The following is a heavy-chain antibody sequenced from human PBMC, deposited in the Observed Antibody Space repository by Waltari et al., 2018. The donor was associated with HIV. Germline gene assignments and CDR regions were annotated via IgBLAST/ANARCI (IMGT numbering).Heavy chain of an antibody. D-gene: IGHD2-21*02. CDR1: GFTFTTAW. CDR2: VKSETDGGTT. V-gene: IGHV3-15*01. Sequence: EVQLVASGGGLVKPGGSLRLSCASSGFTFTTAWMSWVRQAPGKGLEWVGRVKSETDGGTTDYAAPVKGRFTISRDDSKNTLYLQMNSLKTEDTAVYYCTTGDIVVVTDYWGQGTLVTVSS. J-gene: IGHJ4*02. CDR3: TTGDIVVVTDY.